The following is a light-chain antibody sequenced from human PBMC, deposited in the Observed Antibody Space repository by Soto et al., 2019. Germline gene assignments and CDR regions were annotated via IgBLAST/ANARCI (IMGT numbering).Light chain of an antibody. CDR2: GAF. CDR1: QSVTKNS. V-gene: IGKV3-20*01. Sequence: EIVVTKSPGTLSLSPGERATLSCSVSQSVTKNSLYWYHQTPGQAPRLLIYGAFSRATVIPLRFSGSGSGTDFTLTISRLEPEDFAVDYFQQYVTSPYTFGQGTKLEI. CDR3: QQYVTSPYT. J-gene: IGKJ2*01.